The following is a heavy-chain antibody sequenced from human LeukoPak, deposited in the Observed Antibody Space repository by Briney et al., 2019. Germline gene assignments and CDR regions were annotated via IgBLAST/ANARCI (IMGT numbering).Heavy chain of an antibody. V-gene: IGHV4-59*01. CDR2: IFYSGST. CDR1: GGSISSYY. CDR3: ARGFAAAGFDY. J-gene: IGHJ4*02. D-gene: IGHD6-13*01. Sequence: SETLSLTCTVSGGSISSYYWSRIRQPPGKGLEWIGYIFYSGSTNCNPSLKSRVTISVDTSKNQFSLKVSSVTAADTAVYYCARGFAAAGFDYWGQGTLVTVSS.